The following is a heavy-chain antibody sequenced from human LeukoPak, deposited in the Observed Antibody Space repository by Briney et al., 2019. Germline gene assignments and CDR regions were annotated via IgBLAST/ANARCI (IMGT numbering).Heavy chain of an antibody. CDR1: GFIFSRNA. CDR2: ISDSGDST. J-gene: IGHJ6*02. Sequence: GGSLRLSWADSGFIFSRNAMRWGRQAPGRGLEWVSTISDSGDSTYYADSVRGRFTISRDNSKNTLYLQMNSLRAEDTAIHYCAKVPYSDYGSGRPPFMDVWGQGTTVAVYS. V-gene: IGHV3-23*01. CDR3: AKVPYSDYGSGRPPFMDV. D-gene: IGHD3-10*01.